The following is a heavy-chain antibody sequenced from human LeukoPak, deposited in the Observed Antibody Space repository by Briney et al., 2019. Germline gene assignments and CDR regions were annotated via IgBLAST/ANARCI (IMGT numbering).Heavy chain of an antibody. J-gene: IGHJ5*02. V-gene: IGHV2-5*02. CDR2: IYWDDDK. CDR3: ARTVVSYNYFDP. Sequence: SGPTLVDRTQTLTLTCTFSGFSLTTSGVGVGWIRQPPGKALEWLVVIYWDDDKRYSPSLRSRLAITKDTSKNQVVLTMTNMDPVDTATYFCARTVVSYNYFDPWGQGTLVTVSS. CDR1: GFSLTTSGVG. D-gene: IGHD2-15*01.